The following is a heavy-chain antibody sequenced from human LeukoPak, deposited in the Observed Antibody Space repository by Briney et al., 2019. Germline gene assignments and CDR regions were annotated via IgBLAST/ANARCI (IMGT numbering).Heavy chain of an antibody. CDR2: TITIFGTA. D-gene: IGHD6-13*01. CDR3: ARDRGYSSSWYPVFDY. J-gene: IGHJ4*02. V-gene: IGHV1-69*13. Sequence: SVKVSCKASAGTFSSYAISWVRQAPGQGLEWMGGTITIFGTANYEQKFQGRVTITADESTSTAYMELSSLRSEDTGVYYCARDRGYSSSWYPVFDYWGQGTLVTVSS. CDR1: AGTFSSYA.